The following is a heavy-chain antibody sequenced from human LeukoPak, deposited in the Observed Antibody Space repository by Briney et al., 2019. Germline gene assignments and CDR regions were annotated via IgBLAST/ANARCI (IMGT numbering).Heavy chain of an antibody. J-gene: IGHJ4*02. CDR1: GYTFTSYG. D-gene: IGHD3-10*01. V-gene: IGHV1-3*01. CDR3: ARSTYYYGSGSYYKLDY. CDR2: INAGNGNT. Sequence: ASVKVSCKASGYTFTSYGISWVRQAPGQGLEWMGWINAGNGNTKYSQKFQGRVTITRDTSASTAYMELSSLRSEDTAVYYCARSTYYYGSGSYYKLDYWGQGTLVTVSS.